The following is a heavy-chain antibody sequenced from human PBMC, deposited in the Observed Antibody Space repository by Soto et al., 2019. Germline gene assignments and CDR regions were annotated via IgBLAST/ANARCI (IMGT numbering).Heavy chain of an antibody. Sequence: AGGSLRLSCAASGFSFSTYNMDWVRQAPGKGPEWIAYISTTSFTIYYADSVKGRFTISRDNDRNSLYLEMNSLRDEDTAVYYCARDRCYDGTCYSASDSWGQGTLVTVSS. J-gene: IGHJ5*01. CDR1: GFSFSTYN. V-gene: IGHV3-48*02. CDR2: ISTTSFTI. D-gene: IGHD2-15*01. CDR3: ARDRCYDGTCYSASDS.